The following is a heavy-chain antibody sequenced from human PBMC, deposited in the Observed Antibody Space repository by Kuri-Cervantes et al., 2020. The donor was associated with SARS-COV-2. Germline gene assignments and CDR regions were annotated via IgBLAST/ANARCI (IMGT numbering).Heavy chain of an antibody. Sequence: ASVKVSCKASGYTFTSYAMHWVRQAPGQRLEWMGWINAGNGNTKYSQKFQGRVTITRDTSASTAYMELSSLRSEDTAVYYCARERILPRRAFGYEFGYWGQGTLVTVSS. CDR2: INAGNGNT. J-gene: IGHJ4*02. CDR1: GYTFTSYA. V-gene: IGHV1-3*01. D-gene: IGHD5-12*01. CDR3: ARERILPRRAFGYEFGY.